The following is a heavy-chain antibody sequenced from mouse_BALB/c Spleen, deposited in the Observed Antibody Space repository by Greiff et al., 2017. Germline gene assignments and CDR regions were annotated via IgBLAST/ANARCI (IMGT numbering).Heavy chain of an antibody. V-gene: IGHV14-3*02. J-gene: IGHJ3*01. D-gene: IGHD1-1*01. CDR1: GFNIKDTY. Sequence: EVKLMESGAELVKPGASVKLSCTASGFNIKDTYMHWVKQRPEQGLEWIGRIDPANGNTKYDPKFQGKATITADTSSNTAYLQLSSLTSEDTAVYYCARDGSSYSWFAYWGQGTLVTVSA. CDR2: IDPANGNT. CDR3: ARDGSSYSWFAY.